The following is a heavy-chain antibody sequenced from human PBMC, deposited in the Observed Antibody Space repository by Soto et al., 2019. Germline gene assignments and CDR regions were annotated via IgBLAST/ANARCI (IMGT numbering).Heavy chain of an antibody. CDR3: AKRPDAEYSSTWYSMDY. J-gene: IGHJ4*02. CDR1: GFNFRNYA. Sequence: QVQLVESGGGVVQPGRSLRLSCAASGFNFRNYAMHWVRQAPGKGLEWVAVITYDGGNKYYADSLKGRFTISRDNSKNTLFLQMDSLRAEDTAVYYCAKRPDAEYSSTWYSMDYWGQVTLVTVSS. CDR2: ITYDGGNK. V-gene: IGHV3-30*18. D-gene: IGHD6-13*01.